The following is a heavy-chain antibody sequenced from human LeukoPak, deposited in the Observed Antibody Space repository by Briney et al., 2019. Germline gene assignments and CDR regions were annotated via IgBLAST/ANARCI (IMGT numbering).Heavy chain of an antibody. V-gene: IGHV1-18*01. D-gene: IGHD1-26*01. J-gene: IGHJ5*02. CDR2: ISNYNGNT. CDR1: GYIFISYG. CDR3: ARDLAWGADLMGPTEDWLDP. Sequence: ASVRVSCKASGYIFISYGFSWLRQAPGQGLEWMGWISNYNGNTNYAEKFRARFTMTIDTSTTTSYMELRSLRSDDTAVYYCARDLAWGADLMGPTEDWLDPWGQGTLVTVSS.